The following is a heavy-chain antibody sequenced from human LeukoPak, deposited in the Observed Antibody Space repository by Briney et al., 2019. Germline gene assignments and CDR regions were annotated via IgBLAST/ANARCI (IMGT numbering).Heavy chain of an antibody. J-gene: IGHJ6*03. CDR3: ARESVFGVVTGYYMDV. CDR2: IYTSGST. CDR1: GGSISSGSYY. Sequence: SETLSLTCTVSGGSISSGSYYWSWIRQPAGKGLEWIGRIYTSGSTNYNPSLKSRVTISVDTSKNQFSLKLSSVTAADTAVYYCARESVFGVVTGYYMDVWGKGTRVTVSS. D-gene: IGHD3-3*01. V-gene: IGHV4-61*02.